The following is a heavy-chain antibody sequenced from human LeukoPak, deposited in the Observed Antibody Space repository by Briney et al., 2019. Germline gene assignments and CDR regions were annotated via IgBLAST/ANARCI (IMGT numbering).Heavy chain of an antibody. CDR1: GYTFTSYH. V-gene: IGHV1-46*01. CDR2: INPSGGST. J-gene: IGHJ4*02. CDR3: AKLAAAGTAHYYFDY. Sequence: VASVKVSCKASGYTFTSYHMHWVRQAPGQGLEIMGIINPSGGSTTYAQKFQGRVTMTRDTSTSTVYMALSSLRSEDTAVYYCAKLAAAGTAHYYFDYWGQGTLVTVSS. D-gene: IGHD6-13*01.